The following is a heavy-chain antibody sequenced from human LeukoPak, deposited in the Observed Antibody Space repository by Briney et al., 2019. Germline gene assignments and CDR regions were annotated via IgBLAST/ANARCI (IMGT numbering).Heavy chain of an antibody. Sequence: GGSLRLSCAASGFTFSSYAMHWVRQAPGKGLEWVAVISYDGSNKYYADSVKGRFTISRDNSKNTLYLQMNSLRAEDMAVYYCARDAVHRYSSGWYQAGGFDYWGQGTLVTVSS. CDR3: ARDAVHRYSSGWYQAGGFDY. V-gene: IGHV3-30*04. D-gene: IGHD6-19*01. CDR2: ISYDGSNK. CDR1: GFTFSSYA. J-gene: IGHJ4*02.